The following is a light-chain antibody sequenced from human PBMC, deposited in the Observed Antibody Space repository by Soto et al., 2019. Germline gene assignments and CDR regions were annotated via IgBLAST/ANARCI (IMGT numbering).Light chain of an antibody. J-gene: IGKJ1*01. Sequence: DIQMTQSPSSLSASIGESVTITCRASQSISSDLKWYQQNTGKAPKLLIYAASSLQSGVASRFSGSGSGTDFTLTISSLQSEDFATYYCQQSYSTLWTFGQGTKVDIK. CDR1: QSISSD. V-gene: IGKV1-39*01. CDR2: AAS. CDR3: QQSYSTLWT.